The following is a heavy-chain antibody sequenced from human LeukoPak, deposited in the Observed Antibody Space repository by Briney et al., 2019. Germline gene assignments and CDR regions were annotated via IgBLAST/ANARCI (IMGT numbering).Heavy chain of an antibody. CDR3: ARATWDSSGYYYDY. CDR2: ISSSGSTI. Sequence: GGSLRLSCAASGFTFSDYYMSWIRQAPGKGLEWVSYISSSGSTIYYADSVKGRFTISRHNAKNSLYLQMNSLRAEDTAVYYCARATWDSSGYYYDYWGQGTLVTVSS. D-gene: IGHD3-22*01. V-gene: IGHV3-11*04. CDR1: GFTFSDYY. J-gene: IGHJ4*02.